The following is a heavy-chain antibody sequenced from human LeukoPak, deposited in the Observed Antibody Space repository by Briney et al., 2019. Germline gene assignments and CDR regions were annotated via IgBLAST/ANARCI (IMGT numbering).Heavy chain of an antibody. CDR1: GFTFSSYS. CDR2: IKSKTDGGTT. J-gene: IGHJ4*02. CDR3: TTDPSVGAPDY. Sequence: GGSLRLSCAASGFTFSSYSMNWVRQAPGKGLEWVGRIKSKTDGGTTDYAAPVKGRFTISRDDSKNTLYLQMNSLKTEDTAVYYCTTDPSVGAPDYWGQGTLVTVSS. D-gene: IGHD1-26*01. V-gene: IGHV3-15*01.